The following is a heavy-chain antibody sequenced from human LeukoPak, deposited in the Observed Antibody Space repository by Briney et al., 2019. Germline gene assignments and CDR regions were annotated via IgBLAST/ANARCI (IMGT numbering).Heavy chain of an antibody. CDR2: ISYDGSNK. CDR3: AGSDVLLLTAISRYGMDV. J-gene: IGHJ6*02. Sequence: GRSLRLSCAASGFTFSSYGMHWVRQAPGKGLEWVAVISYDGSNKYYADSMKGRFTISRDNSKNTLYLQMNSLRAEDTAVYYCAGSDVLLLTAISRYGMDVWGQGTTVTVSS. D-gene: IGHD2-21*02. V-gene: IGHV3-30*03. CDR1: GFTFSSYG.